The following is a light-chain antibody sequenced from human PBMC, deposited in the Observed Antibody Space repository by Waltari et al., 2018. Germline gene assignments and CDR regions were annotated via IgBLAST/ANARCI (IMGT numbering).Light chain of an antibody. CDR2: DVS. CDR3: ITFTSTSTLV. V-gene: IGLV2-14*03. Sequence: QSALTQPASVSGSPGQSITISCTGTSSDVGGYSYVSLYQQQPDKAPNLLIYDVSNRALGVSMRFSGSKTGNTAALTISGRRADDKSDYYCITFTSTSTLVFGEGTKQTVL. CDR1: SSDVGGYSY. J-gene: IGLJ2*01.